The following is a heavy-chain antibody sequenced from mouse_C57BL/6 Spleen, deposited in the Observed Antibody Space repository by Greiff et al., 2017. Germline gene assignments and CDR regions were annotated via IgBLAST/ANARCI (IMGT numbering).Heavy chain of an antibody. Sequence: QVQLQQPGAELVRPGSSVKLSCKASGYTFTSYWMDWVKQRPGQGLEWIGNIYPSDSETHYNQKFKDKATLTVDKSSSTAYMQLSSLTSEDSAVYYCGRSTTVVATRYFDVWGTGTTVTVSS. V-gene: IGHV1-61*01. CDR1: GYTFTSYW. D-gene: IGHD1-1*01. J-gene: IGHJ1*03. CDR2: IYPSDSET. CDR3: GRSTTVVATRYFDV.